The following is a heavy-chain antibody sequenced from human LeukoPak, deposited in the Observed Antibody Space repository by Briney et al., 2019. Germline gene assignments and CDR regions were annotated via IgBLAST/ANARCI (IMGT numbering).Heavy chain of an antibody. J-gene: IGHJ4*02. Sequence: GGSLRLSCAASGFTFSNAWMSWVRQAPGKGLEWVGRIKSKTDGGITDYAAPVKGRFTISRDDSKNTLYLQMNSLKTEDTAVYYCTTDVYYDSSGYPTEIDYWGQGTLVTVSS. CDR2: IKSKTDGGIT. V-gene: IGHV3-15*01. CDR3: TTDVYYDSSGYPTEIDY. D-gene: IGHD3-22*01. CDR1: GFTFSNAW.